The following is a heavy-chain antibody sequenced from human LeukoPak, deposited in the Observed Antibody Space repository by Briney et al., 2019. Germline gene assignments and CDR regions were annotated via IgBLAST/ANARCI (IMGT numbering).Heavy chain of an antibody. J-gene: IGHJ4*02. D-gene: IGHD1-26*01. CDR1: GYTFTGYY. V-gene: IGHV1-2*02. CDR2: INPNSGGT. Sequence: ASVKVSCKASGYTFTGYYMNWVRQAPGQGLEWMGWINPNSGGTNYARKFQGRVTMTRDTSISTAYMELSRLRSDDAAVYYCARETGATIDYWGQGTLVTVSS. CDR3: ARETGATIDY.